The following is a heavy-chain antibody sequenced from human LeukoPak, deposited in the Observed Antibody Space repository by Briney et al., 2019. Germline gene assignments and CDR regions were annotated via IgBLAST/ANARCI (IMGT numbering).Heavy chain of an antibody. CDR2: INWNGGSR. CDR3: ARSRHSYDSSGFPHY. J-gene: IGHJ4*02. CDR1: GFNFDDYV. Sequence: GGSLRLSCAASGFNFDDYVMSWVRQAPGKVLEWVSGINWNGGSRGYADSVKGRFTISRDNAKNSLYLQMNSLRAEDTALYYCARSRHSYDSSGFPHYWGQGTLVTVSS. V-gene: IGHV3-20*04. D-gene: IGHD3-22*01.